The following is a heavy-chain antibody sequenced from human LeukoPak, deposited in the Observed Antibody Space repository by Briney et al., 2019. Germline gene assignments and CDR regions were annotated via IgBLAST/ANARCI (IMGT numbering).Heavy chain of an antibody. D-gene: IGHD6-6*01. CDR1: GFTFSSYS. Sequence: GGSLRLSCAASGFTFSSYSMNWVRQAPGKGLEWVSSISSSSSYIYYADSVKGRFAISRDNAKNSLYLQMNSLRAEDTAVYYCASEGAARRNWFDPWGQGTLVTVSS. CDR2: ISSSSSYI. CDR3: ASEGAARRNWFDP. V-gene: IGHV3-21*01. J-gene: IGHJ5*02.